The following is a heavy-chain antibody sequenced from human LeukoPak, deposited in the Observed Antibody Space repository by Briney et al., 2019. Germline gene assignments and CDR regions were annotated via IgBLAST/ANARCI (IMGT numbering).Heavy chain of an antibody. CDR1: GFTVSSNY. CDR2: IYSGGST. J-gene: IGHJ4*02. CDR3: ARDSIAARRGGFDY. V-gene: IGHV3-66*01. Sequence: GGSLRLSCAASGFTVSSNYMSWVRQAPGKGLDSVSVIYSGGSTYYADSVKGRFTIFRDNSKNTLYLQMNSLRAEDTAVYYCARDSIAARRGGFDYWGQGALVTVSS. D-gene: IGHD6-6*01.